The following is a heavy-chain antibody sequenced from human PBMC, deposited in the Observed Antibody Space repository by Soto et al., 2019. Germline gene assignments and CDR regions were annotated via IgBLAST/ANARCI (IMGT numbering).Heavy chain of an antibody. CDR2: MNANSGNT. Sequence: QVQLVQSGAEVKKPGASVKVSCKASGYTFTSYDISWVRQATGQGLEWMGWMNANSGNTVYAQKFQGRVTMTRTTSIRTAYMEPSSLSLEYTAVYYGERDKVVGATGNWGQGTLVTVSS. V-gene: IGHV1-8*01. CDR1: GYTFTSYD. D-gene: IGHD6-19*01. CDR3: ERDKVVGATGN. J-gene: IGHJ4*02.